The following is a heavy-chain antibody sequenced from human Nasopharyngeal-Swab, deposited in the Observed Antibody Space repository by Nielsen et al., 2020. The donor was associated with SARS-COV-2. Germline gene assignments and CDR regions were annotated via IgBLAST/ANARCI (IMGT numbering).Heavy chain of an antibody. D-gene: IGHD1-1*01. CDR2: VVYSGRT. CDR3: ARTTTTTPFDS. J-gene: IGHJ4*02. CDR1: GGSVSSDIYS. Sequence: SETLSLTCTVSGGSVSSDIYSWSWIRQPPGKGLEWIGYVVYSGRTNYNPSLKSRVTISVDTSKDQFSLKLNSVTAADTAMYFCARTTTTTPFDSWGQGTLVAFSS. V-gene: IGHV4-61*01.